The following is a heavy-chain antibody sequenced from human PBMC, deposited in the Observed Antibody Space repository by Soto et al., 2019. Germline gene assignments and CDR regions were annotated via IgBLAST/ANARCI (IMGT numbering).Heavy chain of an antibody. Sequence: SGPTLVNPTQTLTLTCTFSGFSLSTTGMCVTWIRQPPGKALEWLARIDWDDDKYYSTSLKTRLTTSKDTSKNQVVLTVTNMDPVDTATYYCARTRGSSCYVDYWGQGILVTVSS. D-gene: IGHD6-13*01. CDR2: IDWDDDK. CDR3: ARTRGSSCYVDY. CDR1: GFSLSTTGMC. J-gene: IGHJ4*02. V-gene: IGHV2-70*11.